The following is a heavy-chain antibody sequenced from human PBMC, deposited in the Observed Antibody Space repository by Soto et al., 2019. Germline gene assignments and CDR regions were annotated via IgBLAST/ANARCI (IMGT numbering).Heavy chain of an antibody. CDR1: GFTFSSYT. V-gene: IGHV3-21*01. CDR3: ARLSGFDWLTQHYFDY. J-gene: IGHJ4*02. D-gene: IGHD3-9*01. CDR2: ISSSSSYI. Sequence: GGSLRLSCAVSGFTFSSYTLNWVRQAPGKGLEWVSSISSSSSYIYFADSVKGRFTISRDNAKNSLYLQMNSLRAEDTAVYYCARLSGFDWLTQHYFDYWGQGTLVTVSS.